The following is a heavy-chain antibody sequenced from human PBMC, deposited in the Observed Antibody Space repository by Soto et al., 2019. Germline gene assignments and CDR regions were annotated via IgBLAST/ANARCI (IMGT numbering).Heavy chain of an antibody. J-gene: IGHJ5*02. V-gene: IGHV1-69*13. CDR1: GGTFSSYA. Sequence: SVKVSCKASGGTFSSYAISWVRQAPGQGLEWMGGIIPIFGTANYAQKFQGRVTITADESTSTAYMELSSLRSEDTAVYYCARVPYSGYDSSWFDPWGQGNLVTVSS. CDR3: ARVPYSGYDSSWFDP. CDR2: IIPIFGTA. D-gene: IGHD5-12*01.